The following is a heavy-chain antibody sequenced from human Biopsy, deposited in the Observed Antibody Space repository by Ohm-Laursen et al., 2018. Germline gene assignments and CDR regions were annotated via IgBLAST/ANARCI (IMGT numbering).Heavy chain of an antibody. D-gene: IGHD3-22*01. CDR2: VYYTGST. CDR1: GDSISSYY. J-gene: IGHJ2*01. Sequence: SDTLSLTCTVSGDSISSYYWSWIRQPPGKGLEWIGYVYYTGSTDYSLSLQSRVTISVDTSKNHFSLRLRSVTPADTAIYYCARDRGFYSDRTVPGYFDLWGRGTLVTVSS. CDR3: ARDRGFYSDRTVPGYFDL. V-gene: IGHV4-59*01.